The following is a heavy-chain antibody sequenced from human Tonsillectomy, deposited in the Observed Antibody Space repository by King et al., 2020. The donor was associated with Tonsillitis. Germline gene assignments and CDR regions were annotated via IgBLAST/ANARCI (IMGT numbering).Heavy chain of an antibody. V-gene: IGHV3-43*02. J-gene: IGHJ4*02. Sequence: GQLVQSGGGVVQPGGSLRLSCAASGFTFEDYSMHWVRQGPGRGLEWVSLISGDGGSTKYADSVKGRFIISRDNSKNSLYLQMNSLRPEDTGFYYCAKGDCSGSYLAGDYWGQGSLLTVSS. CDR2: ISGDGGST. D-gene: IGHD1-26*01. CDR1: GFTFEDYS. CDR3: AKGDCSGSYLAGDY.